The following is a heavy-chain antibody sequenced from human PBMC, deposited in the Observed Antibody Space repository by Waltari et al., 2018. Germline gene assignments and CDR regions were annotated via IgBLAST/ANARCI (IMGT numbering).Heavy chain of an antibody. CDR1: GYSFTDYY. V-gene: IGHV1-2*02. Sequence: QVHLVQSGGEVQKPGASVKVSCKASGYSFTDYYIHWVRQAPGQGLEWMGWINPTRDATNYAQKLQDRVTVTSDTSSSTAYMELSSLTSGDTAVYYCARVPIFDWLVSGFDLWGQGTLVTVSS. J-gene: IGHJ5*02. CDR2: INPTRDAT. CDR3: ARVPIFDWLVSGFDL. D-gene: IGHD3-9*01.